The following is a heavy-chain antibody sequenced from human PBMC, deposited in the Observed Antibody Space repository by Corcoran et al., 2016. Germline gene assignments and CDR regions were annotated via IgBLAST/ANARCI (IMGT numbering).Heavy chain of an antibody. D-gene: IGHD3-22*01. CDR2: INHSGST. CDR3: ASDSSGYATFDY. Sequence: QVQLQQWGAGLLKPSETLSLTCAVYGGSFSGYYWSWIRQPPGKGLEGIGEINHSGSTNYNPSLKSRVTISVDTAKNQFSLKLSSVTAADTAVYDCASDSSGYATFDYWGQGTLVTVSS. V-gene: IGHV4-34*01. J-gene: IGHJ4*02. CDR1: GGSFSGYY.